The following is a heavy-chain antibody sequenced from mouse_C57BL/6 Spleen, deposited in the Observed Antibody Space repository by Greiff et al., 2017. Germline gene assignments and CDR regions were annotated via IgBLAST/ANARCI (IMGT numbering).Heavy chain of an antibody. D-gene: IGHD2-5*01. CDR2: ISSGSSTI. V-gene: IGHV5-17*01. CDR1: GFTFSDYG. J-gene: IGHJ2*01. Sequence: EVKLVESGGGLVKPGGSLKLSCAASGFTFSDYGMHWVRQAPEKGLEWVAYISSGSSTIYYADTVKGRFTISRDNAKNTLFLQMTSLRSEDTAMYYCARLAYYSNRRYFDYWGQGTTLTVSS. CDR3: ARLAYYSNRRYFDY.